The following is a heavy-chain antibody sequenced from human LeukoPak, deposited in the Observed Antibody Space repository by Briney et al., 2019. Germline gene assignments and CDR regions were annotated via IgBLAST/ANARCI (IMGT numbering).Heavy chain of an antibody. J-gene: IGHJ4*02. V-gene: IGHV1-46*01. CDR2: INPSGGST. CDR1: GYTFTSYY. Sequence: ASVKVSCKASGYTFTSYYMHWVRQAPGQGLEWMGIINPSGGSTSYAQKFQDRVTITRDRSMSTAYMELSSLRSEDTAMYYCASEVGSGDFDYWGQGTLVTVSS. D-gene: IGHD6-25*01. CDR3: ASEVGSGDFDY.